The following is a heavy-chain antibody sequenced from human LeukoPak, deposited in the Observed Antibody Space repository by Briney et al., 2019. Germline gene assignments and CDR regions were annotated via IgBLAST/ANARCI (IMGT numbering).Heavy chain of an antibody. CDR2: IYYSVRT. Sequence: SETLSLTCSVSGASISSHYWSWIRQPPGKGLEWIGYIYYSVRTNYNPSLKSRVTISVDMPNNQFSLKMSSVTAADTAVYYCARVPGDYYYYYMDVWGKGTTVTISS. CDR3: ARVPGDYYYYYMDV. D-gene: IGHD7-27*01. J-gene: IGHJ6*03. CDR1: GASISSHY. V-gene: IGHV4-59*11.